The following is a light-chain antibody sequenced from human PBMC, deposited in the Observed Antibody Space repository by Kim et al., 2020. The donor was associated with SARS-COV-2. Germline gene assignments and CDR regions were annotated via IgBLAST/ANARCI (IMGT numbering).Light chain of an antibody. J-gene: IGKJ2*01. V-gene: IGKV1-39*01. CDR1: QSISTY. Sequence: DIQMTQSPSSLSASVGDRVTITCRASQSISTYLNWYQQKPGKAPKLLIYAASNIQSGVPSRFSGSGSGTDFTLTISTLQPEDFATYYCQQSYHTPIYPFGQGTKLEI. CDR2: AAS. CDR3: QQSYHTPIYP.